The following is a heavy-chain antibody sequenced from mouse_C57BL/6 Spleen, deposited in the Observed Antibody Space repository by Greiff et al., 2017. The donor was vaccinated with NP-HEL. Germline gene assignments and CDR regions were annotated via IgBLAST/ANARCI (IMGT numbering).Heavy chain of an antibody. D-gene: IGHD2-1*01. CDR1: GYTFTSYT. CDR3: AKVGDGNYGAWFAY. Sequence: QVQLKQSGAELARPGASVKMSCKASGYTFTSYTMHWVKQRPGQGLEWIGYINPSSGYNKYNQKFKDKATLTADKSSSTAYMQLSSLTSEDSAVYYCAKVGDGNYGAWFAYWGQGTLVTVSA. CDR2: INPSSGYN. V-gene: IGHV1-4*01. J-gene: IGHJ3*01.